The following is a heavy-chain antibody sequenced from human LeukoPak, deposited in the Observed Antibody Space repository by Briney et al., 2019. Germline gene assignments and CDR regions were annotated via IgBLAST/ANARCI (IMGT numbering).Heavy chain of an antibody. CDR3: ARALTYYDFWSGYLSWFDP. V-gene: IGHV4-34*01. Sequence: PGGSLRLSCAASGFTFSDYYMSWIRQPPGKGLEWIGEINHSGSTNYNPSLKSRVTISVDTSKNQFSLKLSSVTAADTAVYYCARALTYYDFWSGYLSWFDPWGQGTLVTVSS. CDR1: GFTFSDYY. CDR2: INHSGST. D-gene: IGHD3-3*01. J-gene: IGHJ5*02.